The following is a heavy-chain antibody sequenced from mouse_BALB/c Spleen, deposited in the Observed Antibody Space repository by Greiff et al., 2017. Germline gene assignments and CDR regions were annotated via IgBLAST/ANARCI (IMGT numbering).Heavy chain of an antibody. CDR1: GYSITSDYA. CDR2: ISYSGST. D-gene: IGHD1-1*01. Sequence: EVQGVESGPGLVKPSQSLSLTCTVTGYSITSDYAWNWIRQFPGNKLEWMGYISYSGSTSYNPSLKSRISITRDTSKNQFFLQLNSVTTEDTATYYCARGNLLRSFDYWGQGTTLTVSS. V-gene: IGHV3-2*02. CDR3: ARGNLLRSFDY. J-gene: IGHJ2*01.